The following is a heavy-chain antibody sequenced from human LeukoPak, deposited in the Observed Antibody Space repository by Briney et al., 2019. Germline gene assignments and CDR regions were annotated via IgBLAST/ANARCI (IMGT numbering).Heavy chain of an antibody. J-gene: IGHJ4*02. Sequence: GGSLRLSCAASGFTFSNYGMHWVRQAPGKGLEWVAIIWFVDTNKYYADSVKGRFTISRDNSKNTLYLQMNSLRAEDTAVYYCARDAYYDILTGYSSGFDYWGQGTLVTVSS. CDR1: GFTFSNYG. V-gene: IGHV3-33*08. CDR2: IWFVDTNK. D-gene: IGHD3-9*01. CDR3: ARDAYYDILTGYSSGFDY.